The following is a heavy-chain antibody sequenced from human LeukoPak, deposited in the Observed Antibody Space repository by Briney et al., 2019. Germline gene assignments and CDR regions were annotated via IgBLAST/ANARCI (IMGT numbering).Heavy chain of an antibody. CDR2: IWYDGSNK. CDR1: GFTFGSYG. Sequence: PGRSLRLSCAASGFTFGSYGMHWVRQAPGKGLEWVAVIWYDGSNKYYADSVKGRFTISRDNSKNTLYLQMNSLRAEDTAVYYCARDLYSGSYFDYWGQGTLVTVSS. D-gene: IGHD1-26*01. V-gene: IGHV3-33*01. CDR3: ARDLYSGSYFDY. J-gene: IGHJ4*02.